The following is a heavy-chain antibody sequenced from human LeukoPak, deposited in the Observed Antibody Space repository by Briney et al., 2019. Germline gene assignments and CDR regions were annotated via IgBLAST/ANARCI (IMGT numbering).Heavy chain of an antibody. J-gene: IGHJ4*02. CDR3: ARHLNYYFDY. CDR2: ISSDGSIT. CDR1: GFTFSTYW. Sequence: GGSLRLSCAASGFTFSTYWMHWVRQAPGKGLVWVSRISSDGSITSYAGSVKGRFTISRDNAKNTLYLQMNSLRAEDTAVYYCARHLNYYFDYWGQGTLVTVSS. V-gene: IGHV3-74*01. D-gene: IGHD3-10*01.